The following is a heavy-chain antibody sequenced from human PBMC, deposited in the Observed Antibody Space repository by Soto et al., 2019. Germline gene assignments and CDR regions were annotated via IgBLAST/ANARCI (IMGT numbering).Heavy chain of an antibody. CDR3: ASHPPQYSSGWYPPHYYFAY. V-gene: IGHV4-59*08. Sequence: SETLSLTCTVSGGSISSYYWSWIRQPPGKGLEWIGYIYYSGSTNYNPSLKSRVTISVDTSKNQFSLKLSSVTAADTAVYYCASHPPQYSSGWYPPHYYFAYWGQGTLVTVSS. CDR1: GGSISSYY. D-gene: IGHD6-19*01. J-gene: IGHJ4*02. CDR2: IYYSGST.